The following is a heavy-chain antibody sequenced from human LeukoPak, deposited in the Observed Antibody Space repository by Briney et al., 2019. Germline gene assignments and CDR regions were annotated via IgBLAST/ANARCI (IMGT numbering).Heavy chain of an antibody. CDR1: GFTFSNAW. J-gene: IGHJ6*03. Sequence: GSLRLSCAASGFTFSNAWMSWVRQAPGKGLEWVGCIKSKTDGGTTDYAAPVKGRFTISRDDSKNTLYLQMNSLKTEDTAVYYCTTDYGDYVSNYYMDVWGKGTTVTVSS. CDR2: IKSKTDGGTT. V-gene: IGHV3-15*01. CDR3: TTDYGDYVSNYYMDV. D-gene: IGHD4-17*01.